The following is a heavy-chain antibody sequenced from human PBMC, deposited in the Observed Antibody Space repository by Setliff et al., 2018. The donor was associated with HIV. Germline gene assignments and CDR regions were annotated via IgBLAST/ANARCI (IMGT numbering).Heavy chain of an antibody. Sequence: LSLTCTVPGASISRSSYYWGWIRQPPGKGLEWIGSIYYSGSTYYNPSLKSRVTISVDTSKNQFSLRLSSVTAADTAVYFCARVKSGTLGGYVDYWGQGTQVTVSS. CDR2: IYYSGST. CDR1: GASISRSSYY. CDR3: ARVKSGTLGGYVDY. V-gene: IGHV4-39*07. J-gene: IGHJ4*02. D-gene: IGHD3-16*01.